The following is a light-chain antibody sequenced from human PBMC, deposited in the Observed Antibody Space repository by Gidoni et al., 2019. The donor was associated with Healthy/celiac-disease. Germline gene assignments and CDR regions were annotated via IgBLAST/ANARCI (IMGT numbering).Light chain of an antibody. CDR1: QSVSSY. J-gene: IGKJ4*01. V-gene: IGKV3-11*01. CDR3: QQRSNWPPLT. Sequence: EIVLTQSPATLSLSPGERATLACRASQSVSSYLAWYQQKPGQAHRLLIYDASNRATGIPARFSGSGSGTDFTLTISSLGPEDFAVYYCQQRSNWPPLTFXGXTKVEIK. CDR2: DAS.